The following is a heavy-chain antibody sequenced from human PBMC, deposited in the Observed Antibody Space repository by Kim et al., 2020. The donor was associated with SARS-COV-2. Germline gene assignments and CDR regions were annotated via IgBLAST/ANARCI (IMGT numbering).Heavy chain of an antibody. CDR2: IYYSGST. Sequence: SETLSLTCTVSGGSISSYYWSWIRQPPGKGLEWIGYIYYSGSTNYNPSLKSRVTISVDTSKNQFSLTLSSVTAADTAAYYWARFPITMIVDAFDIWGKG. J-gene: IGHJ3*02. CDR1: GGSISSYY. V-gene: IGHV4-59*01. CDR3: ARFPITMIVDAFDI. D-gene: IGHD3-22*01.